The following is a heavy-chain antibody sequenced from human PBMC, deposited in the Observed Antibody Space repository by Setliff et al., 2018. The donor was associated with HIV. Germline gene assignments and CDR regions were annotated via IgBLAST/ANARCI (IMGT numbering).Heavy chain of an antibody. D-gene: IGHD3-3*01. CDR3: ARSQPDTIFGVVVFDS. CDR1: TDSFSNRDFY. CDR2: VYYSGST. J-gene: IGHJ4*02. V-gene: IGHV4-39*01. Sequence: SETLSLTCTVSTDSFSNRDFYWGWVRQPPGRGLEWIGSVYYSGSTYYNPSLRSRVTISTDTSKNQLSLKLTSMTAADTAVYYCARSQPDTIFGVVVFDSWGQGTLVTVSS.